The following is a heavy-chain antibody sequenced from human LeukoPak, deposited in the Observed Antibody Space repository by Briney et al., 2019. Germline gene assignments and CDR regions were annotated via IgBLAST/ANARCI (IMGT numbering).Heavy chain of an antibody. V-gene: IGHV1-2*02. CDR2: INPNSGGT. D-gene: IGHD6-13*01. CDR3: ARVRGSSSWDHYGMDV. Sequence: ASVKVSCKASGYTFTGYYMHWVRQAPGQGLEWMGWINPNSGGTNYAQKFQGRVTMTRDTSISTAYMELSRLRSDDTAVYYCARVRGSSSWDHYGMDVWGQGTTVTVSS. J-gene: IGHJ6*02. CDR1: GYTFTGYY.